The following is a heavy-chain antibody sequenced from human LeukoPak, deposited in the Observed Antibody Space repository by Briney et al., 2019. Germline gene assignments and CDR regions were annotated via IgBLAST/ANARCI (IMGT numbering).Heavy chain of an antibody. CDR1: GLTFSNAW. CDR2: IKRKSDGGTT. CDR3: TTELDVRPNHY. Sequence: GGSLRLSCAASGLTFSNAWMSWVRQAPGKGLEWVGRIKRKSDGGTTDYAAPVKGRFTISRDDSKNTLYLQMNSLKSEDTAIYYCTTELDVRPNHYWGQGTLVTVSS. V-gene: IGHV3-15*01. J-gene: IGHJ4*02. D-gene: IGHD1-14*01.